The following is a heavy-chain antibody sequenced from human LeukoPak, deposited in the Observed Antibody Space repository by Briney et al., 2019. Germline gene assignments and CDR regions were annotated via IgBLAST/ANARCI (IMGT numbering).Heavy chain of an antibody. CDR3: VKDHDWALDF. CDR2: ITHNSDST. V-gene: IGHV3-48*01. Sequence: GGSLRLSCAASGFTFNAYPMNWVRQAPGKGLEWISYITHNSDSTYYADSVKGRFTISRYNAKNSLYLQMNSLRAEDTAVYYCVKDHDWALDFWCQGTLVTVSS. CDR1: GFTFNAYP. D-gene: IGHD3-9*01. J-gene: IGHJ4*02.